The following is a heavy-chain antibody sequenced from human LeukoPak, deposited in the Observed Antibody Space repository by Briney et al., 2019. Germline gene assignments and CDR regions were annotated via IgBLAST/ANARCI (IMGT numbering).Heavy chain of an antibody. Sequence: PGGSLRLSCAASGFTFSSYAMHCVRETPGKWLEWVAVVSYDGSNKYYADSVKGRFTISRDNSKNTLYLQMNSLRAEDTAVYYCARDSGDYCSSTSCYAGFDYWGQGTLVTVSS. D-gene: IGHD2-2*01. CDR3: ARDSGDYCSSTSCYAGFDY. V-gene: IGHV3-30*04. CDR1: GFTFSSYA. CDR2: VSYDGSNK. J-gene: IGHJ4*02.